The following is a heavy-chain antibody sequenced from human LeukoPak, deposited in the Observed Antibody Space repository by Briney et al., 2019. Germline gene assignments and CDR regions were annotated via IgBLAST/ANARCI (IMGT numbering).Heavy chain of an antibody. J-gene: IGHJ6*02. CDR1: GGSISSSSYY. CDR3: ARHSGSSGYYYETYYYYYGMDV. Sequence: PSETLSLTCTVSGGSISSSSYYWGWIRQPPGKGLEWIGSIYYSGSTYYNPSLKSRVTISVDTSKNQLSLKLSSVTAADTAVYYCARHSGSSGYYYETYYYYYGMDVWGQGTTVTVSS. CDR2: IYYSGST. V-gene: IGHV4-39*01. D-gene: IGHD3-22*01.